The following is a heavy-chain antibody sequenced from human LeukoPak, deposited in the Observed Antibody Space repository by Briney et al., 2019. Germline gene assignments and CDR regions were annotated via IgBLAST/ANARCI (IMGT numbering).Heavy chain of an antibody. J-gene: IGHJ4*02. CDR1: GFTVKDNY. Sequence: PGGSLRLFCGASGFTVKDNYMSWVREASGKGLEGGTIIYIGGNTYYADSVKGRVTVSRDNSKNTLWLQMTSLRAEDTGVYYCARYIVGTTTPLDYLDYWGQGTLVTVSS. CDR2: IYIGGNT. D-gene: IGHD1-26*01. CDR3: ARYIVGTTTPLDYLDY. V-gene: IGHV3-66*01.